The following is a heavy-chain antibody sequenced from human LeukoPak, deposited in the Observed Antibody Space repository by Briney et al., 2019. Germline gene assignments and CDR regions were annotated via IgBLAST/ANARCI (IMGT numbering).Heavy chain of an antibody. CDR2: IYYSRST. CDR3: ARQGMEGRRDY. CDR1: GGSISSSSYY. J-gene: IGHJ4*02. Sequence: SETLSLTCTVSGGSISSSSYYWGWIRQPPGKGLEWIGSIYYSRSTYYNPSLKSRVTISVDTSKNQFSLKLSSVTAADTAVYYCARQGMEGRRDYWGQGTLVTVSS. V-gene: IGHV4-39*01. D-gene: IGHD1-1*01.